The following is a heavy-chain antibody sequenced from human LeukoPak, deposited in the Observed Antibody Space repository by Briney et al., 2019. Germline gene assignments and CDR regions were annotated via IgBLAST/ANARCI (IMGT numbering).Heavy chain of an antibody. CDR1: GFTFSSYS. D-gene: IGHD3-22*01. CDR3: ARDRYYYDSSGYSPPKDAFDI. V-gene: IGHV3-21*01. CDR2: ISSSSSYI. J-gene: IGHJ3*02. Sequence: GGSLRLSCAASGFTFSSYSMNWVRQAPGKGLEWVSSISSSSSYIYYADSMKGRFTISRDNAKNSLYLQMNSLRAEDTAVYYCARDRYYYDSSGYSPPKDAFDIWGQGTMVTVSS.